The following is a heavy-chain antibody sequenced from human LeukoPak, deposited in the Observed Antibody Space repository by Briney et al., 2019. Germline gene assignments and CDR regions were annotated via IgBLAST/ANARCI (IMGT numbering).Heavy chain of an antibody. J-gene: IGHJ4*02. CDR3: ARDGGYFDRLAYYFDH. V-gene: IGHV3-30*04. CDR1: GFTFSHYA. D-gene: IGHD3-9*01. CDR2: ISYVGNNE. Sequence: PGKSLKLSCVVSGFTFSHYAMHWVRQAPGKGLEWVALISYVGNNEYYADSVEGRFTLSRDNSKNTLYLEMNSLRPEDTAVYYCARDGGYFDRLAYYFDHWGQGSLVTVSS.